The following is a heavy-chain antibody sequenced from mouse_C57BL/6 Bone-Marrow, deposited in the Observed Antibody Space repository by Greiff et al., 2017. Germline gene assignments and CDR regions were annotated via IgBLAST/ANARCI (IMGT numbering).Heavy chain of an antibody. Sequence: QVQLQQPGAELVKPGASVKLSCKASGYTFTSYWMHWVKQRPGQGLEWIGMIHPNSGSTNYNEKFKSKATLTVDKSSSTAYMQLSSLTSEDSAVYYCARSGYYGSSDYWGQGTPLTVAS. D-gene: IGHD1-1*01. CDR3: ARSGYYGSSDY. V-gene: IGHV1-64*01. CDR2: IHPNSGST. J-gene: IGHJ2*01. CDR1: GYTFTSYW.